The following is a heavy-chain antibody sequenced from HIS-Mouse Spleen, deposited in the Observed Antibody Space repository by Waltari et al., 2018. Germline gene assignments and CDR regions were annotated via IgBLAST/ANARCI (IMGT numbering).Heavy chain of an antibody. CDR1: GGSISSSSYY. CDR2: IYYSGST. CDR3: AREIPYSSSWYDWYFDL. Sequence: QLQLQESGPGLVKPSATLSLTCTVSGGSISSSSYYWVWILQPPGKGLEWIGSIYYSGSTYYNPSLKSRVTISVDTSKNQFSLKLSSVTAADTAVYYCAREIPYSSSWYDWYFDLWGRGTLVTVSS. V-gene: IGHV4-39*07. D-gene: IGHD6-13*01. J-gene: IGHJ2*01.